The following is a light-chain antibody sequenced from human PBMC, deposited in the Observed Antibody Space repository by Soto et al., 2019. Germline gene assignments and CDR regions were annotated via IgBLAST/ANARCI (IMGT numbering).Light chain of an antibody. J-gene: IGKJ2*01. CDR3: QQFGSSPYT. CDR1: QSVSSSY. V-gene: IGKV3-20*01. CDR2: DAS. Sequence: EIVLTQSPDTLSLSPGERATLSCRASQSVSSSYLAWYQQKPGQAPRLLIYDASSRATGILDRFSGSGSGTDFTLTISRLEPEAFAVYYCQQFGSSPYTFGQGTKLEIK.